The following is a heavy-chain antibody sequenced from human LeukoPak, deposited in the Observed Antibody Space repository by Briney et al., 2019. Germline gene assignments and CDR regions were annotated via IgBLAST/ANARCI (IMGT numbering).Heavy chain of an antibody. Sequence: GGSLRLSCAASGFTFSSYAMSWVRQAPGKGLEGFSAISGSGGSTYYADSVKGRFTISRDNSKNTLYLQMNSLRAEDTAVYYCAKGSITMIVVVPFDYWGQGTLVTVSS. CDR3: AKGSITMIVVVPFDY. CDR2: ISGSGGST. D-gene: IGHD3-22*01. J-gene: IGHJ4*02. CDR1: GFTFSSYA. V-gene: IGHV3-23*01.